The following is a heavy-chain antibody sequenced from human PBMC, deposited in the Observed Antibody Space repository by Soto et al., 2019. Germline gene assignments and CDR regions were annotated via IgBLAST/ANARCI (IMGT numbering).Heavy chain of an antibody. CDR1: GYTFTSYG. Sequence: QVQLVQSEGELRQPGASVMVSCSASGYTFTSYGIIWVRQAPGQGLEWMGYISPNSGATTYAQNLQGRLTLTTDTSTSTAYMELRSLSSDDTAIYYCVREMCTRSGPQNFFDYWGLGALVTVSS. J-gene: IGHJ4*02. D-gene: IGHD6-25*01. CDR3: VREMCTRSGPQNFFDY. CDR2: ISPNSGAT. V-gene: IGHV1-18*01.